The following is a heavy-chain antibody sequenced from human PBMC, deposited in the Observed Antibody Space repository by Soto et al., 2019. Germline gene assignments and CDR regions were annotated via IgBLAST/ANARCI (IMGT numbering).Heavy chain of an antibody. V-gene: IGHV3-9*01. CDR3: AKGGDTAMDYFDY. D-gene: IGHD5-18*01. CDR2: ISWNSGSI. Sequence: EVQLVESGGGLVQPGRSLRLSCAASGFTFDDYAMHWVRQAPGKGLEWVSGISWNSGSIGYADSVKGRFTISRDNAKNSLYLQMNSLRAEDTALYYCAKGGDTAMDYFDYWGQGTLVTVSS. CDR1: GFTFDDYA. J-gene: IGHJ4*02.